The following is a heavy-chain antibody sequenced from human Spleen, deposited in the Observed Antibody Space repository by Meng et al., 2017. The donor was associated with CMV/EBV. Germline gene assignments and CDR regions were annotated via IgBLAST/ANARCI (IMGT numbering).Heavy chain of an antibody. V-gene: IGHV4-4*02. CDR2: IYHSGGT. CDR1: GGSISISTW. J-gene: IGHJ4*02. D-gene: IGHD6-19*01. CDR3: ARDPYATGWAG. Sequence: QMQLQGSGPGLVKPSGTLSPTCAVSGGSISISTWWSWARQPPGKGLEWIGEIYHSGGTNYNPSLRGRVTISLDKSKNQFSPTLRSVTAADTAVYYCARDPYATGWAGWGQGTLVTVSS.